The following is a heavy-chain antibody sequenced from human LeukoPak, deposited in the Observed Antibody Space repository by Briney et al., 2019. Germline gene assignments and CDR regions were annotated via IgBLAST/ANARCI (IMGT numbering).Heavy chain of an antibody. D-gene: IGHD3-10*01. CDR1: GGSISSYY. CDR2: IYTSGST. CDR3: ARDIWFGELYAFDI. Sequence: SETLSLTCTVSGGSISSYYWSWIRQPAGKGLEWIGRIYTSGSTNYNPSLKSRVTMSVDTSKNQFSLKLSSVTAADTAVYYCARDIWFGELYAFDIWGQGIMVTVSS. J-gene: IGHJ3*02. V-gene: IGHV4-4*07.